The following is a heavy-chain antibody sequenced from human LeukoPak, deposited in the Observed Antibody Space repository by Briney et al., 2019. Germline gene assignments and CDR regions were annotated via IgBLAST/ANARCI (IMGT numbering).Heavy chain of an antibody. V-gene: IGHV3-74*01. D-gene: IGHD6-19*01. J-gene: IGHJ4*02. CDR2: IDSDGSIT. CDR1: GFTFSNYW. Sequence: GGSLRLSCAASGFTFSNYWMHWVRQAPGKGLVWVSRIDSDGSITNYADSVKGRFTISRDNAKNTLYLQMNSLRAEDTAVYYCSRDPSAVAGNFDYWGQGTLVTVPS. CDR3: SRDPSAVAGNFDY.